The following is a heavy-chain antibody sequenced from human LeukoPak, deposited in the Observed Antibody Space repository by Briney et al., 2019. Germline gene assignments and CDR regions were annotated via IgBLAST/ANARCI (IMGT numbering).Heavy chain of an antibody. J-gene: IGHJ3*02. D-gene: IGHD3-16*02. CDR3: ARDKPIVTNAFDI. CDR1: GGSFSGYY. V-gene: IGHV4-34*01. Sequence: SETLSLTCAVYGGSFSGYYWSWIRQPPGKGLEWIGEINHSGSTNYNPSLKSRVTISVDTSKNQFSLKLSSVTAADTAVYYCARDKPIVTNAFDIWGQGTMVTVSS. CDR2: INHSGST.